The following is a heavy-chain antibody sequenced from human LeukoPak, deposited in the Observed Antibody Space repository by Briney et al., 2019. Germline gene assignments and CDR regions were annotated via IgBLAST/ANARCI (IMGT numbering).Heavy chain of an antibody. V-gene: IGHV7-4-1*02. CDR3: ARDLWSFDY. CDR2: INTNTGNP. J-gene: IGHJ3*01. CDR1: GYTFTDYF. Sequence: ASVKVSCKTSGYTFTDYFINWIRRAPGQGLEWMGWINTNTGNPTYAQGFTGRFVFSLDTSVSTAYLQISSLKAEDTAVYYCARDLWSFDYWGPGTMVTVSS. D-gene: IGHD3-9*01.